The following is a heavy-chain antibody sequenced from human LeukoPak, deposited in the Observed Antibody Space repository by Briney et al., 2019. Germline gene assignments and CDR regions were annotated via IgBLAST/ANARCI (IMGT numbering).Heavy chain of an antibody. J-gene: IGHJ4*02. CDR2: ISGSGGNT. CDR3: AKEAQGCSITSCYFDS. Sequence: GGSLRLSCAASGLPLGNHVMSWVRQAPGKGLEWVSAISGSGGNTYYADSVKGRFTISRDNSKNTLFLQMNSLRAEDTAVYYCAKEAQGCSITSCYFDSWGQGTLVTVSS. D-gene: IGHD2-2*01. CDR1: GLPLGNHV. V-gene: IGHV3-23*01.